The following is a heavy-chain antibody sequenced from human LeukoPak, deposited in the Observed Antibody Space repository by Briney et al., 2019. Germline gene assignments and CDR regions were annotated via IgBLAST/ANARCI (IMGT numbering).Heavy chain of an antibody. CDR2: IYTSGST. Sequence: SETLSLTCTVSGGSISSYYWSWIRQPAGKGLEWIGCIYTSGSTNYNPSLKSRVTISVDKSKNQFSLKLSSVTAADTAVYYCARIYSSGWWEDYYFDYWGQGTLVTVSS. V-gene: IGHV4-4*07. D-gene: IGHD6-19*01. CDR1: GGSISSYY. CDR3: ARIYSSGWWEDYYFDY. J-gene: IGHJ4*02.